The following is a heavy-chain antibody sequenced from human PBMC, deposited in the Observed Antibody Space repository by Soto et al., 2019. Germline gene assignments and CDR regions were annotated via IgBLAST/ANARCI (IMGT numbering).Heavy chain of an antibody. J-gene: IGHJ4*02. Sequence: ASVKVSCKVSGYTLTELSMHWVRQAPGKGLEWMGGFDPEDGETIYAQKFQGRVTMTEDTSTDTAYMELSSLRSEDTAVYYCATAKDIFYGSGSSYDYWGQGTLVTVS. V-gene: IGHV1-24*01. CDR3: ATAKDIFYGSGSSYDY. D-gene: IGHD3-10*01. CDR1: GYTLTELS. CDR2: FDPEDGET.